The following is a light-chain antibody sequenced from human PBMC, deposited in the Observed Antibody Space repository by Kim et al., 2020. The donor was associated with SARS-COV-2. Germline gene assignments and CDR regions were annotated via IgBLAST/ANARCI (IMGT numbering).Light chain of an antibody. CDR3: QQYGSSPT. J-gene: IGKJ4*01. CDR1: QSVASSY. Sequence: EIVLTQSPVPLSLSPGETTTLSCRASQSVASSYLAWYQQRPGQAPRLLIYGASSRATGIPDRFSGSGSGTDFTLTISRLEPEDFAVYYCQQYGSSPTFGGGTKVDIK. CDR2: GAS. V-gene: IGKV3-20*01.